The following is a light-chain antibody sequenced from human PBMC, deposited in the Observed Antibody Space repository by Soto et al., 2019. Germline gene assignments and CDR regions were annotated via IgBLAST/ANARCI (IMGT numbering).Light chain of an antibody. Sequence: PGERATLSCTASQSVTSGYLAWYQQNPGQAPRLLIYGASSRATGTPDRFSGSGSGTDFTLTINRLEPEDFAVYYCQHYGSPRWTFGQGTKVEIK. V-gene: IGKV3-20*01. CDR1: QSVTSGY. CDR3: QHYGSPRWT. J-gene: IGKJ1*01. CDR2: GAS.